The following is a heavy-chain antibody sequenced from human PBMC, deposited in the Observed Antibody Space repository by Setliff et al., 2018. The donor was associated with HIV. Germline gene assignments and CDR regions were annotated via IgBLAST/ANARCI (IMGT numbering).Heavy chain of an antibody. V-gene: IGHV1-3*04. CDR1: GYTFPFYA. J-gene: IGHJ4*02. D-gene: IGHD3-3*02. Sequence: ASVKVSCKASGYTFPFYAMHWVRQAPGQSLEWMGWINTGNGDTKYSQKFLGRVTITRETSATTVYMELSSLRSEDTALYYCARGASLGRGGYYFDYWGQGTLVTVSS. CDR2: INTGNGDT. CDR3: ARGASLGRGGYYFDY.